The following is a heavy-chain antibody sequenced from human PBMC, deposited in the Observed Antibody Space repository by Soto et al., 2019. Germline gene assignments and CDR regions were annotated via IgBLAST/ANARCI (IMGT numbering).Heavy chain of an antibody. D-gene: IGHD5-12*01. CDR3: TKEGRGYGGFDPNSYFEN. Sequence: QVQLVESAGGVVQPGTSLRLSCSASGFGFDAYGMHWVRQTPGKGLEWVAVISYDGSHRTYGDSVKGRFTISRDNSKNTVHLQMNSLRAEDTALYYCTKEGRGYGGFDPNSYFENWGQGTQVTVSS. CDR2: ISYDGSHR. J-gene: IGHJ4*02. V-gene: IGHV3-30*18. CDR1: GFGFDAYG.